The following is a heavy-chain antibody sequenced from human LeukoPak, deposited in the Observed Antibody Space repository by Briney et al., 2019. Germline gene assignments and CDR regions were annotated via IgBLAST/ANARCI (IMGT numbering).Heavy chain of an antibody. J-gene: IGHJ6*03. CDR1: GFTFSNAW. CDR3: ARADSSIAARLSRSSIFNYYYYMDV. D-gene: IGHD6-6*01. V-gene: IGHV3-15*01. Sequence: GGSLRLSCAASGFTFSNAWMSWVRQAPGKGLEWVGRIKSKIDGGKTDYAAPVKGRFTISRDDSKNTLYLQMNSLRAEDTAVYYCARADSSIAARLSRSSIFNYYYYMDVWGKGTTVTVSS. CDR2: IKSKIDGGKT.